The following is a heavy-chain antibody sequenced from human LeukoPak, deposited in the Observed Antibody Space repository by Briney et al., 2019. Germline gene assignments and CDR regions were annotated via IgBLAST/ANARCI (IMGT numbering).Heavy chain of an antibody. J-gene: IGHJ4*02. V-gene: IGHV3-48*03. D-gene: IGHD6-19*01. Sequence: GGSLRLSCAASGFTFSSYEMNWVRQAPGKGLEWVSYISSSGSTIYYADSVKGRFTISRDNAKNSLYLQMNSLRAEDTAVYYCARVHSSGWYWGQGTLVTVSS. CDR2: ISSSGSTI. CDR1: GFTFSSYE. CDR3: ARVHSSGWY.